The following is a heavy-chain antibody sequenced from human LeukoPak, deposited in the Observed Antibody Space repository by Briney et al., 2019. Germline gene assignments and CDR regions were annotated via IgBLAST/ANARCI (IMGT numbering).Heavy chain of an antibody. Sequence: GGSLRLSCAASGFTFSSYGMHWGRQAPGKGLEWGAGISYDGSNKYYADSVKGRFTISRDNSKNRLYLHMNSLSAEHTAVYYCAKDLLYSDVWGSYRPTPLDYWGQGTLVTVSS. CDR1: GFTFSSYG. V-gene: IGHV3-30*18. J-gene: IGHJ4*02. CDR3: AKDLLYSDVWGSYRPTPLDY. CDR2: ISYDGSNK. D-gene: IGHD3-16*02.